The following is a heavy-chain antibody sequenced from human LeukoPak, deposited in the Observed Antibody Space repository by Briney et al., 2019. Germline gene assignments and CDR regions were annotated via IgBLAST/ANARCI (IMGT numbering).Heavy chain of an antibody. CDR2: IFTSGST. D-gene: IGHD2-21*02. J-gene: IGHJ5*02. V-gene: IGHV4-4*07. Sequence: SETLSLTCTVSSGSISSYYWSWIRQPAAKGLEGIGRIFTSGSTNYNPSLTSRVTMSVDTSKHQFSLKLSSVTAADTAVYYCARVTDPRYNWFDPWGPGTLVTVSS. CDR1: SGSISSYY. CDR3: ARVTDPRYNWFDP.